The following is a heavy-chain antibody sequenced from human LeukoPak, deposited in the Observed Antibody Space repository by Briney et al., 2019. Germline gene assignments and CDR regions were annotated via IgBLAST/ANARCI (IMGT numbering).Heavy chain of an antibody. CDR1: GDSISSGSFY. Sequence: SETLSLTCTVSGDSISSGSFYWSWIRQAAGKGLEWIGRVSSSGRTTYNPSLKGRLTISITTSKNQFSLKLSSVTAADTAVYYCARAYSGYDADYWGQGTLVTVSS. CDR2: VSSSGRT. D-gene: IGHD5-12*01. V-gene: IGHV4-61*10. CDR3: ARAYSGYDADY. J-gene: IGHJ4*02.